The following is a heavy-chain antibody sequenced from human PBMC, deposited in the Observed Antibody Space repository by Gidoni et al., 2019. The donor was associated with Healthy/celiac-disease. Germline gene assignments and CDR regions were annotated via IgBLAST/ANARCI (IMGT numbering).Heavy chain of an antibody. J-gene: IGHJ4*02. Sequence: EVQLVESGGGLVKPGGSLRLSCAASGFSFSSYSMHWVRQAPGKGLEWVSSISSSSSYIYYADSVKGRFTISRDNAKNSLYLQMNSLRAEDTAVYYCARVGTYYDFWSGYYRPYYFDYWGQGTLVTVSS. V-gene: IGHV3-21*01. CDR3: ARVGTYYDFWSGYYRPYYFDY. D-gene: IGHD3-3*01. CDR2: ISSSSSYI. CDR1: GFSFSSYS.